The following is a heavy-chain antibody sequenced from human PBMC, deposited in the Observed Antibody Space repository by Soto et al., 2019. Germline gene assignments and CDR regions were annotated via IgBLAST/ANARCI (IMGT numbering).Heavy chain of an antibody. V-gene: IGHV1-2*04. CDR3: ARSQYSGSYYAFDI. CDR2: INPNSGGT. Sequence: ASVKDSCKASGYTFTGYYMHWVRQAPGQGLEWMGWINPNSGGTNYAQKFQGWVTMTRNTSISTAYMELSRLRYDDTAVYYCARSQYSGSYYAFDIWGQGTMVTVSS. D-gene: IGHD1-26*01. J-gene: IGHJ3*02. CDR1: GYTFTGYY.